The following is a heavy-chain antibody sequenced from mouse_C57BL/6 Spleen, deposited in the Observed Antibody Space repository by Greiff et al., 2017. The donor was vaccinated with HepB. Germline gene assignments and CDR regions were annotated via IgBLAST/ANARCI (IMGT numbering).Heavy chain of an antibody. CDR3: ARGIYYYGDY. V-gene: IGHV1-50*01. CDR1: GYTFTSYW. D-gene: IGHD1-1*01. J-gene: IGHJ2*01. CDR2: IDPSDSYT. Sequence: QVQLQQPGAELVKPGASVKLSCKASGYTFTSYWMQWVKQRPGQGLEWIGEIDPSDSYTNYNQKFKGKATLTVDTSSSTAYMQLSSLTSEDSAVYYCARGIYYYGDYWGQGTTLTVSS.